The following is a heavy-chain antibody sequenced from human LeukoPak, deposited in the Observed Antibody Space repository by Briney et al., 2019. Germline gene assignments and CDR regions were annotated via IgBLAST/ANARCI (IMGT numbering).Heavy chain of an antibody. J-gene: IGHJ4*02. CDR3: ARKVAGGPIDY. D-gene: IGHD6-13*01. CDR2: IHYSGTT. V-gene: IGHV4-59*01. CDR1: GGSISTYY. Sequence: SETLSLTCTVSGGSISTYYWSWIRQPPGKGLEWIGYIHYSGTTNYNPSLKSRVTISVDTSKTQFSLKLSSVTAADTAVYYCARKVAGGPIDYWGQGTLVTVSS.